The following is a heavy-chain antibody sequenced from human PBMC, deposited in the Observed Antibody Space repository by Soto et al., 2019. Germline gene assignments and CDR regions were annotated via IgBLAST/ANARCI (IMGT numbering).Heavy chain of an antibody. V-gene: IGHV2-5*02. Sequence: HITWKESGPPLVKPTQTLTLTCTFLGFPLSTSGGGVGWNRQPPGKALKCLALIYLDDDKGYSPFLNIRLTITKDTSKNQLVHTLTNMDTVDTATYYCAHTLSGGSYHYYFGMDVWGQGSTVTVSS. CDR2: IYLDDDK. CDR1: GFPLSTSGGG. D-gene: IGHD1-26*01. J-gene: IGHJ6*02. CDR3: AHTLSGGSYHYYFGMDV.